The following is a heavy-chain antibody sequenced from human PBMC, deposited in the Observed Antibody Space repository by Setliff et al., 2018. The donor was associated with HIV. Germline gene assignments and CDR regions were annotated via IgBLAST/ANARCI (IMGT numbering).Heavy chain of an antibody. V-gene: IGHV4-31*03. D-gene: IGHD3-9*01. J-gene: IGHJ4*02. CDR3: AGGRYFRDIRDSRFDF. CDR1: GVSITTDGYY. Sequence: SETLSLTCSGSGVSITTDGYYWSWIRHYPGKGLEWIGYMYHSGSTYYNASLASRLIMSLDPSKNQFSLKLNSMTAADTAMYYCAGGRYFRDIRDSRFDFWGQGMLVTVSS. CDR2: MYHSGST.